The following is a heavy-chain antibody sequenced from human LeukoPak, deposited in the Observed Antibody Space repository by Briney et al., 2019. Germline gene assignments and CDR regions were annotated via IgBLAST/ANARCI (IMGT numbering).Heavy chain of an antibody. Sequence: SETLSLTCTVSGGSISSYYWSWIRQPAGKGLEWIGRIYTSGSTNYNPSLKSRVTMSVDTSKNQFSLKLSSVTAADTAVYYCARDRYYYDSSGDAFDIWGQGTMVTVSS. V-gene: IGHV4-4*07. CDR3: ARDRYYYDSSGDAFDI. CDR1: GGSISSYY. J-gene: IGHJ3*02. D-gene: IGHD3-22*01. CDR2: IYTSGST.